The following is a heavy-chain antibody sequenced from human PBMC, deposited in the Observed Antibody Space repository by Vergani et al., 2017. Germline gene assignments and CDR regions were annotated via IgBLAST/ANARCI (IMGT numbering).Heavy chain of an antibody. Sequence: EVQLVESGGGLVQPGGSLRLSCAASGFTFSSYWMSWVRQAPGKGLEWVANIKQDGSEKYYVDSVKGRFTISRDNAKNSLYLQMNSLRAEDTAVYYCARAPSNWNCLMAAIDYWGQGTLVTVSS. J-gene: IGHJ4*02. CDR1: GFTFSSYW. V-gene: IGHV3-7*01. CDR2: IKQDGSEK. CDR3: ARAPSNWNCLMAAIDY. D-gene: IGHD1-7*01.